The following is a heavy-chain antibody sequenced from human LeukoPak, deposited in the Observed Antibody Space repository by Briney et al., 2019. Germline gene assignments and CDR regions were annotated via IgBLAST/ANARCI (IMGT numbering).Heavy chain of an antibody. CDR3: ARPNITSYYDSRGSDASDV. Sequence: GESLKISGKGSGSIFRTYWIAWVRQVPGKGLEWMGITYPGDSDTRYSPSFQGQVTISADKSVSTAYLHWSSLKASDTAIYYCARPNITSYYDSRGSDASDVWGQGTMVTVSS. CDR1: GSIFRTYW. J-gene: IGHJ3*01. D-gene: IGHD3-22*01. V-gene: IGHV5-51*01. CDR2: TYPGDSDT.